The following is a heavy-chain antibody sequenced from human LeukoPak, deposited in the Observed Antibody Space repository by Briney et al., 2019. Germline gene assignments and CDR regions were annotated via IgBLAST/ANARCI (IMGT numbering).Heavy chain of an antibody. J-gene: IGHJ4*02. V-gene: IGHV4-34*01. CDR3: ARASPGGSSSYY. Sequence: KPSETLSLTCAVYGGSFSGFYWSWISQPPGKGLEWIGEINHSGSTNYNPSLKSRVTISVDTSKNQFSLKLNSVTAADTAVYYCARASPGGSSSYYWGQGTLVTVSS. CDR1: GGSFSGFY. D-gene: IGHD6-6*01. CDR2: INHSGST.